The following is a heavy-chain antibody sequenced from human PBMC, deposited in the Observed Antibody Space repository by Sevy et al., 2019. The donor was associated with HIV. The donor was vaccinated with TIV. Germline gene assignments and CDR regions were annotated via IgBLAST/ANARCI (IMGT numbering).Heavy chain of an antibody. CDR1: GFTFSTYT. CDR3: AKGDRTFYGLDV. D-gene: IGHD2-15*01. CDR2: ISGSAGST. Sequence: GGSLRLSCAASGFTFSTYTMSWVRQAPGKGVEWVSAISGSAGSTYYADLVQGRFTISRDKSKNTLYLQMNSLRAEDTAVYYCAKGDRTFYGLDVWGQGTTVTVSS. J-gene: IGHJ6*02. V-gene: IGHV3-23*01.